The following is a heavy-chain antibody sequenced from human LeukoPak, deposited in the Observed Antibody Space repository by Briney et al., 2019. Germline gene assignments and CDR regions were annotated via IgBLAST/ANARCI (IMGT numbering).Heavy chain of an antibody. Sequence: PSETLSLTCTVSGGSISSSSYYWGWIRQLPGKGLDWIGSIYYSGSTYYNPSLKSRVTISVDTSKNQFSLKLSSVTAADTALYYCARRFLTIDNWFDPWGQGTLVTVSS. CDR3: ARRFLTIDNWFDP. J-gene: IGHJ5*02. CDR2: IYYSGST. V-gene: IGHV4-39*01. CDR1: GGSISSSSYY. D-gene: IGHD3-3*01.